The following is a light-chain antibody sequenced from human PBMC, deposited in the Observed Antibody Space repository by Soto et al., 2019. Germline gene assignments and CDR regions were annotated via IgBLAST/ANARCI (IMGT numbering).Light chain of an antibody. Sequence: EIVMTQSPATLSVSPGEGATVSCRASQSVISNLAWYQQKPGQAPRLLIYGASTRATGIPARFSGSGSGKECTLTLRSLQSEDFAVYYCQQYDKWPPSNTFGQGTKLELK. CDR1: QSVISN. V-gene: IGKV3-15*01. CDR3: QQYDKWPPSNT. CDR2: GAS. J-gene: IGKJ2*01.